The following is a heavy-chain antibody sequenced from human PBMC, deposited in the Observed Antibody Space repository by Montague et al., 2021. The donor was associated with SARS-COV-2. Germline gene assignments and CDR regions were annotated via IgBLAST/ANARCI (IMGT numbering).Heavy chain of an antibody. CDR2: TYYRPKWDS. Sequence: CAISGDSVSSKSVAWNWIRQSPSRGLEWLGRTYYRPKWDSDYAEXVKRRLVITPDTSKNQVSLQLNSVIPEDTAVYFCASSGITLTGLDAFDIWGQGTMFTVSS. CDR3: ASSGITLTGLDAFDI. CDR1: GDSVSSKSVA. D-gene: IGHD3-9*01. V-gene: IGHV6-1*01. J-gene: IGHJ3*02.